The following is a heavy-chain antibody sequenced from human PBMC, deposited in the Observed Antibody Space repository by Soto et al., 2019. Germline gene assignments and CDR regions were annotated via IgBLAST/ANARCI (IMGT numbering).Heavy chain of an antibody. CDR2: IIPILGIA. CDR1: GGTFSSYT. Sequence: QVQLVRSGAEVKKPGSSVKVSCKASGGTFSSYTISWVRQAPGQGLEWMGRIIPILGIANYAQKFQGRVTITADKSTSTAYMELSSLRSEDTAVYYCASSSSVRPQRLDYWGQGTLVTVSS. CDR3: ASSSSVRPQRLDY. V-gene: IGHV1-69*02. J-gene: IGHJ4*02. D-gene: IGHD6-6*01.